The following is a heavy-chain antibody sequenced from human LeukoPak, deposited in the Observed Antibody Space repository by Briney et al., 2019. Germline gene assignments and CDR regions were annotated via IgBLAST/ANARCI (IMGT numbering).Heavy chain of an antibody. Sequence: PSQTLSLTCIVSGGSINSGGYYWSWIRQHPGKGLEWIGYICYSGSTYYNPSLKSRVTISVDTSKNQFSLKLSSVTAADTAVYYCARESVEYCSGGSCYSPLFDSWGQGTLVTVSS. V-gene: IGHV4-31*03. CDR3: ARESVEYCSGGSCYSPLFDS. D-gene: IGHD2-15*01. CDR2: ICYSGST. CDR1: GGSINSGGYY. J-gene: IGHJ4*02.